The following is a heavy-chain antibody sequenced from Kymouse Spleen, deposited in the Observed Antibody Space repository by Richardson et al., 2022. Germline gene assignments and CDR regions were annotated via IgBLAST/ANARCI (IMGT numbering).Heavy chain of an antibody. D-gene: IGHD6-13*01. Sequence: QVQLVESGGGVVQPGRSLRLSCAASGFTFSSYGMHWVRQAPGKGLEWVAVISYDGSNKYYADSVKGRFTISRDNSKNTLYLQMNSLRAEDTAVYYCAKAGIAAAGGFYYYGMDVWGQGTTVTVSS. V-gene: IGHV3-30*18. CDR3: AKAGIAAAGGFYYYGMDV. J-gene: IGHJ6*02. CDR2: ISYDGSNK. CDR1: GFTFSSYG.